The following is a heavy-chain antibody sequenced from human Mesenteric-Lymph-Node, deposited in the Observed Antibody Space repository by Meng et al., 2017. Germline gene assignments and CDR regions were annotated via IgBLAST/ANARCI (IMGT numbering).Heavy chain of an antibody. D-gene: IGHD4-17*01. V-gene: IGHV1-69*02. J-gene: IGHJ4*02. CDR3: ARSRDYGDYGVSY. CDR2: IIPILGIA. Sequence: SVKVSCKASGYTFTGYYMHWVRQAPGQGLEWMGRIIPILGIANYAQKFQGRVTITADKSTSTAYMELSSLRSEDTAVYYCARSRDYGDYGVSYWGQGTLVTVSS. CDR1: GYTFTGYY.